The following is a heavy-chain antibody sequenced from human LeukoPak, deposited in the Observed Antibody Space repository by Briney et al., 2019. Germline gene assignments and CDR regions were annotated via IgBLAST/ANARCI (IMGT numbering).Heavy chain of an antibody. D-gene: IGHD3-3*01. CDR2: ISSSSSYI. CDR1: GFTFSSYS. V-gene: IGHV3-21*01. CDR3: ARSRYYDFWSGYPDY. J-gene: IGHJ4*02. Sequence: GGPLRLSCAASGFTFSSYSMNWVRQAPGKGLEWVSSISSSSSYIYYADSVKGRFTISRDNAKNSLYLQMNSLRAEDTAVYYCARSRYYDFWSGYPDYWGQGTLVTVSS.